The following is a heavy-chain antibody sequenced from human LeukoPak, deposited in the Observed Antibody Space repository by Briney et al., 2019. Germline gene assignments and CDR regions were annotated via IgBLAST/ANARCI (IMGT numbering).Heavy chain of an antibody. CDR2: ITSDGSST. CDR1: GFTFSSYW. J-gene: IGHJ4*02. V-gene: IGHV3-74*01. D-gene: IGHD5-12*01. CDR3: TRGYAGIDY. Sequence: GGSLRLSCAASGFTFSSYWMHWVRQVPGKGLLWVSRITSDGSSTIYADSVKGRFTISRDNAKNTLYLQMNSLGAEDTAVYYCTRGYAGIDYWGQGTLVTVSS.